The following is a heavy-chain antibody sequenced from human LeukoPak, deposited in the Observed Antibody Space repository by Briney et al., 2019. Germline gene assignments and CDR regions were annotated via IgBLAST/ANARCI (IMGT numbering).Heavy chain of an antibody. D-gene: IGHD4-17*01. CDR2: IIPIFGTA. CDR1: GGTFSSYA. CDR3: ARGSTTEQENYYYYYDMDV. V-gene: IGHV1-69*13. Sequence: SVKVSCKASGGTFSSYAISWVRQAPGHGLEWMGGIIPIFGTANYAQKFQGRVTITADESTSTAYMELSSLRSEDTAVYYCARGSTTEQENYYYYYDMDVWGKGTTVTVSS. J-gene: IGHJ6*04.